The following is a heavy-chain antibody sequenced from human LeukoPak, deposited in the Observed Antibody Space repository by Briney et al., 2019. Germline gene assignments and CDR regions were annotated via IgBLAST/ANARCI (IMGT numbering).Heavy chain of an antibody. V-gene: IGHV1-18*01. D-gene: IGHD3-22*01. Sequence: ASVKVSCKASGYTFTSYGISWVRQAPGQGLEWMGWISAYNGNTNYAQKLQGRVTMTTDTSTSTAYMELSSLRSEDTAVYYCATGTGRQDYYDSSGYYWNYWGQGTLVTVSS. J-gene: IGHJ4*02. CDR3: ATGTGRQDYYDSSGYYWNY. CDR2: ISAYNGNT. CDR1: GYTFTSYG.